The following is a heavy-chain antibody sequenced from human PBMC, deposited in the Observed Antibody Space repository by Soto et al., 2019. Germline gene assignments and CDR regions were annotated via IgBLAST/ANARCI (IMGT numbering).Heavy chain of an antibody. D-gene: IGHD3-22*01. CDR1: GFTFSSYA. Sequence: EVQLLESGGGLVQPGGSLRLSCSASGFTFSSYAMSWVRQAPCKVLEWVSAISGSGGSKYYADSVKGRFTISRDNAKNTLYLQMNSLRAEDTDVYYCASPHDSGHDAFDIWGQGTMVTVSS. CDR2: ISGSGGSK. CDR3: ASPHDSGHDAFDI. J-gene: IGHJ3*02. V-gene: IGHV3-23*01.